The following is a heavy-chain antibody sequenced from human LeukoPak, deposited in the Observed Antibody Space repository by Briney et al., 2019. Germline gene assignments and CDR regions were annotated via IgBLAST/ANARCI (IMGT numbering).Heavy chain of an antibody. CDR2: IYYSGST. CDR1: GGSISSGGYY. V-gene: IGHV4-31*03. Sequence: SETLSLTCTVSGGSISSGGYYWGWLRQHPGTGVEWIGYIYYSGSTYYNPSLKSRVTISVDTSKNQFSLKLSSVTAADTAVYYCARDLVDSGYAFDIWGQGTMVTVSS. CDR3: ARDLVDSGYAFDI. J-gene: IGHJ3*02. D-gene: IGHD5-18*01.